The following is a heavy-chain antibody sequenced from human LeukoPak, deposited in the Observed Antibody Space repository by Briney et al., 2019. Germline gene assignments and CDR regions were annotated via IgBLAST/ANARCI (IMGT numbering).Heavy chain of an antibody. J-gene: IGHJ4*02. CDR2: VSGSGGST. D-gene: IGHD2-21*01. Sequence: PGGSLRLSCAASGFIFSDYAMTWVRQAPGKGLEWVSGVSGSGGSTYYTDSVKGRFTISRDNSKNTLYLQMNSLRAEDTAVYYCAKYSALTLVITEYFDYWGQGTLVTVSS. CDR1: GFIFSDYA. V-gene: IGHV3-23*01. CDR3: AKYSALTLVITEYFDY.